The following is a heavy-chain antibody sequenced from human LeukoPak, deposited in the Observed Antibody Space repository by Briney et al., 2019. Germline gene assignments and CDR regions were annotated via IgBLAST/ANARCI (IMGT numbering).Heavy chain of an antibody. CDR1: GAPGVTFSDYY. CDR2: IKQDGSEK. J-gene: IGHJ3*02. CDR3: ARESVAAGDNDAFDI. V-gene: IGHV3-7*01. Sequence: GGSLRLSCGAPGAPGVTFSDYYMSWIRQAPGKGLEWVANIKQDGSEKYYVDSVKGRFTISRDNAKNSLYLQMNSLRAEDTAVYYCARESVAAGDNDAFDIWGQGTMVTVSS. D-gene: IGHD6-13*01.